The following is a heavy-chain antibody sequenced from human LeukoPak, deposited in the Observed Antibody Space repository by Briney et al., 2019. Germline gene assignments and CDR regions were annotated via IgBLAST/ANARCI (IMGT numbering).Heavy chain of an antibody. Sequence: SQTLSLTCAISGDRVSSNNAAWHWIRQSPSRGLEWLGRTYYRSKWYNDYAVSVKSRITINPDTSKNQFSLQQNSVTPEDTAVYYCAEGPTTLDYWGQGTLVTVSS. J-gene: IGHJ4*02. V-gene: IGHV6-1*01. CDR2: TYYRSKWYN. CDR3: AEGPTTLDY. CDR1: GDRVSSNNAA. D-gene: IGHD1-26*01.